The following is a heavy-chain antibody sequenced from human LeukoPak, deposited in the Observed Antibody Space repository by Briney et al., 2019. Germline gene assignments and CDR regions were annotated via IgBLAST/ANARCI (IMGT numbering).Heavy chain of an antibody. CDR1: GFSFSSYW. CDR2: INQDGSEK. D-gene: IGHD1-1*01. V-gene: IGHV3-7*01. CDR3: ATTLGRGYFDY. Sequence: GGSLRLSCAASGFSFSSYWMSWVRQAPGKGLEWVANINQDGSEKNCVDSVKGRFTISRDNAKNSLYLQMNSLRAEDTAVYYCATTLGRGYFDYWGQGTLVTVSS. J-gene: IGHJ4*02.